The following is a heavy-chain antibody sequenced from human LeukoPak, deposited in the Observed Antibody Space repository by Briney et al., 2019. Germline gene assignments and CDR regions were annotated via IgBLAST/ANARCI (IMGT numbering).Heavy chain of an antibody. Sequence: PSETRSLTCTVSGGSINNYYWSWIRQPPGKGLEWIGFIYYSGSTNYNPSLKSRVTISLDTSKNQFSLNLSSVTAADTAVYYCAARGDGYNNWYFDLWGRGTLVTVSS. CDR3: AARGDGYNNWYFDL. CDR2: IYYSGST. CDR1: GGSINNYY. J-gene: IGHJ2*01. D-gene: IGHD5-24*01. V-gene: IGHV4-59*01.